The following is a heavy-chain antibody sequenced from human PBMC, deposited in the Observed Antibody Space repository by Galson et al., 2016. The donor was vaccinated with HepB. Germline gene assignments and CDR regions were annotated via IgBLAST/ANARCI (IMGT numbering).Heavy chain of an antibody. CDR3: ARSDTAMVADLDS. CDR2: IWKDGTQK. V-gene: IGHV3-33*01. D-gene: IGHD5-18*01. Sequence: SLRLSCAASGFTFSRYGMHWVRQAPGKGLGWVAVIWKDGTQKYSGESVKGRFTISRDNSNNTLYLQMNSLRGEDTAVYYCARSDTAMVADLDSWGQGTQVIVSS. J-gene: IGHJ4*02. CDR1: GFTFSRYG.